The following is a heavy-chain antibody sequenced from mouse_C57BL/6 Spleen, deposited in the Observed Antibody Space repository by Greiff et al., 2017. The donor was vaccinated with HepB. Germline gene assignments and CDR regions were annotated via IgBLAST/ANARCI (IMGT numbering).Heavy chain of an antibody. CDR1: GYTFTSYW. Sequence: QVHVKQPGAELVKPGASVKMSCKASGYTFTSYWITWVKQRPGQGLEWIGDIYPGSGSTNYNEKFKSKATLTVDTSSSTAYMQLSSLTSEDSAVYYCARGYSNYSFAYWGQGTLVTVSA. CDR2: IYPGSGST. CDR3: ARGYSNYSFAY. V-gene: IGHV1-55*01. J-gene: IGHJ3*01. D-gene: IGHD2-5*01.